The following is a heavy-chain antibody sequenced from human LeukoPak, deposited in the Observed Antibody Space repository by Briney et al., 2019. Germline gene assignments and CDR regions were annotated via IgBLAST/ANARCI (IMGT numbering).Heavy chain of an antibody. V-gene: IGHV1-2*02. CDR3: ARDPVLRFLEWFPFDP. CDR2: INPNSGGT. D-gene: IGHD3-3*01. CDR1: GYTFTGYY. J-gene: IGHJ5*02. Sequence: ASVKVSCKASGYTFTGYYMHWVRQAPGQGLEWMGWINPNSGGTNYAQKFQGRVTMTRDTSISTAYMELSRLRSDDTAVYYCARDPVLRFLEWFPFDPWGQGTLVTVSS.